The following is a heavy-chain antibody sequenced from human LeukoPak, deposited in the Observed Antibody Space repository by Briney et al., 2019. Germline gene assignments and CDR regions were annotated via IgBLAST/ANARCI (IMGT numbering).Heavy chain of an antibody. CDR2: INHSGST. Sequence: PSETLSLTCAVYGGSFSGYYWSWIRQPPGKGLEWIGEINHSGSTNYNPSLKSRVTISVDTSKNQFSLKLSSVTAADTAVYYCARGYYYDSSGYYGPNWFDSWGQGTLVTVSS. V-gene: IGHV4-34*01. CDR3: ARGYYYDSSGYYGPNWFDS. CDR1: GGSFSGYY. D-gene: IGHD3-22*01. J-gene: IGHJ5*01.